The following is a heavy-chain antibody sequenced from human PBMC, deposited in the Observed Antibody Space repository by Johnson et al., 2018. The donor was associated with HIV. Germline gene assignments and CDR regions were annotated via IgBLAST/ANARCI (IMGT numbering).Heavy chain of an antibody. V-gene: IGHV3-43D*03. D-gene: IGHD2-8*01. CDR3: ARLRAEAQFDAFDI. CDR1: GFTFDDYA. CDR2: ISWDGGST. J-gene: IGHJ3*02. Sequence: VQLVESGGGLVKPGGSLRLSCAASGFTFDDYAMHWVRQAPGKGLEWVSLISWDGGSTYYADSVKGRFTISRDNSKNSLYLQMNSLRAEDTAVYYCARLRAEAQFDAFDIWGQGTMVTVSS.